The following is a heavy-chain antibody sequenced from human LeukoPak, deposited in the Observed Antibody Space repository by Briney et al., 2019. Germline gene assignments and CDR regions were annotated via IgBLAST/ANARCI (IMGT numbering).Heavy chain of an antibody. J-gene: IGHJ4*02. CDR3: ARTSTIFGVVIHPFDY. V-gene: IGHV3-11*01. Sequence: GGTLRLSCAASGFTFSDYYMSWIRKAPGQGLEWVSYISSSGSTIYYADSVKGRFTISRDNAKNSLYLQMNSLRAEDTAVYHCARTSTIFGVVIHPFDYWGQGTLVTVSS. CDR2: ISSSGSTI. D-gene: IGHD3-3*01. CDR1: GFTFSDYY.